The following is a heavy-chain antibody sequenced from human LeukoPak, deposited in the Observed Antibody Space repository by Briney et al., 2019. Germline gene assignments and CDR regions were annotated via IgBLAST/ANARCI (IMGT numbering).Heavy chain of an antibody. CDR3: ARQLRGAYYYFDY. D-gene: IGHD3-10*01. Sequence: SETLSLTRTVSGGSITINYWSWIRQPPGKGLEWIGYIFYTGSPNYNPSLKSRVTISVDTSKNQFSLNLSAVTAADTAIYYCARQLRGAYYYFDYWGQGTLVTVSS. V-gene: IGHV4-59*08. J-gene: IGHJ4*02. CDR1: GGSITINY. CDR2: IFYTGSP.